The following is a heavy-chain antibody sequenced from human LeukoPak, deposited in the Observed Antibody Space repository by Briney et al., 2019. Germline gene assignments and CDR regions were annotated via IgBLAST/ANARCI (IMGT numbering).Heavy chain of an antibody. D-gene: IGHD2/OR15-2a*01. CDR3: AKAPGKDYYYFDY. J-gene: IGHJ4*02. CDR2: FSGSGGST. V-gene: IGHV3-23*01. CDR1: GFTFSSYA. Sequence: PGGSLRLSRAASGFTFSSYAMTWVRQAPGKGLEWVSSFSGSGGSTYYADPVKGRFTISRDNSANTLYLQMNTLRAEDTAVYYCAKAPGKDYYYFDYWGQGTLVTVSS.